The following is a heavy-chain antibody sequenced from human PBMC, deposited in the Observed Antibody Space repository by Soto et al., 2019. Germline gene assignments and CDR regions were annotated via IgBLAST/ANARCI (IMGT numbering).Heavy chain of an antibody. D-gene: IGHD4-17*01. Sequence: SVKVSCKASGGTFGSYAISWVRQAPGQGLEWMGGIIPIFGTANYAQKFQGRVTITADESTSTAYMELSSLRSEDTAVYYCARGRYGDYVIDYWGQGTLVTVSS. V-gene: IGHV1-69*13. J-gene: IGHJ4*02. CDR2: IIPIFGTA. CDR3: ARGRYGDYVIDY. CDR1: GGTFGSYA.